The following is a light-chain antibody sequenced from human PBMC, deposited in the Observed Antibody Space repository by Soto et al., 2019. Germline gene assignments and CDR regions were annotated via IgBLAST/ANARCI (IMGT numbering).Light chain of an antibody. CDR1: QSLLDSDDGNTY. CDR3: MQRIEFPWT. V-gene: IGKV2-40*01. CDR2: TLS. Sequence: DVVLTQTPVSLPVTPGEPASISCRSSQSLLDSDDGNTYLDWYLQKPGQSPQLLIYTLSYRAYGVPDRFSGSWSGTDFTLKISRVEADDVGVYYCMQRIEFPWTFGQGTKVEI. J-gene: IGKJ1*01.